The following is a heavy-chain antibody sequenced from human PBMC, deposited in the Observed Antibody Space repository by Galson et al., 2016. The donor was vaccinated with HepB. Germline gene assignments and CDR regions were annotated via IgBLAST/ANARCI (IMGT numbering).Heavy chain of an antibody. J-gene: IGHJ4*02. CDR3: GQYSSRSAWYPY. CDR1: GFSFDTPGVG. V-gene: IGHV2-5*02. Sequence: PALVKPTQTLTLTCTFSGFSFDTPGVGVGWIRQPPGKALEWLAPVYWDDDNRYSPSLKNRLTVTQDSSRDQVVLTMTSMDAVDTATYYCGQYSSRSAWYPYWGQGTLVTVSS. CDR2: VYWDDDN. D-gene: IGHD6-19*01.